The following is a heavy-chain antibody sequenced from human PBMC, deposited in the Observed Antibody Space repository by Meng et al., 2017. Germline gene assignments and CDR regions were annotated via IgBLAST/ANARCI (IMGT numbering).Heavy chain of an antibody. D-gene: IGHD6-19*01. CDR2: INHSGST. Sequence: SETLSLTCAVYGGSFSGYYGSWIRQPPGKGREWIGEINHSGSTNYNPSLQSRVTISVDTSKNQFSLKLSSVTAADTAVYYCARVIGSGWYRSSAFDIWGQGTMVTVSS. CDR1: GGSFSGYY. J-gene: IGHJ3*02. V-gene: IGHV4-34*01. CDR3: ARVIGSGWYRSSAFDI.